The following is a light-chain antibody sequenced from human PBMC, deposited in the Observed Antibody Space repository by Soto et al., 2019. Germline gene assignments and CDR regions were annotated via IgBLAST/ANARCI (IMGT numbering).Light chain of an antibody. V-gene: IGLV3-1*01. CDR1: KLGDKN. J-gene: IGLJ2*01. CDR2: QDT. Sequence: SYELTQPPSVSVSPGQTASITCSGDKLGDKNASWYQQKPGQSPVLVIYQDTKRPSGIPARFSGSNSGNTATLTISGTQAMDEAYYYCQAWDSSTVQFGGGTKVTVL. CDR3: QAWDSSTVQ.